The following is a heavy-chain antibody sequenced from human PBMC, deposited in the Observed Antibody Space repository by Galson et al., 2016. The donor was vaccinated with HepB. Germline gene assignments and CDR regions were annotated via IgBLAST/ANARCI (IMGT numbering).Heavy chain of an antibody. CDR2: ISGSAGTT. CDR1: GFTFSSYA. CDR3: AKLSGSTMIVVLINWFDP. J-gene: IGHJ5*02. D-gene: IGHD3-22*01. Sequence: SLRLSCAASGFTFSSYAMSWVRQAPGKGLEWVSAISGSAGTTYYADSVKGRFTISRDNSKNTLYLQMNSLRAEDTAVYYCAKLSGSTMIVVLINWFDPWGQGTLVTVSS. V-gene: IGHV3-23*01.